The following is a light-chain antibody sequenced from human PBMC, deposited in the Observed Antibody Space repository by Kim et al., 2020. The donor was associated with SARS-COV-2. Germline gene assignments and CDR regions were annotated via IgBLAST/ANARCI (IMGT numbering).Light chain of an antibody. J-gene: IGKJ4*01. V-gene: IGKV4-1*01. Sequence: ATINCKASKSVLNSANNKNYLAWYQQKPGQPPKLLIYGASTRESGVPDRFSGSGSGTDFTLTISSLQAEDVAVYYCQQSYSAPLTFGGGTKVDIK. CDR2: GAS. CDR1: KSVLNSANNKNY. CDR3: QQSYSAPLT.